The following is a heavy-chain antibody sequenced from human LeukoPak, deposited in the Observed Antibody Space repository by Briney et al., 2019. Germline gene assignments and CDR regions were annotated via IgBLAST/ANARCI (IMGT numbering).Heavy chain of an antibody. Sequence: SETLSLTCAVYGGSFSGYYWSWIRQPPGKGLEWIGEINHSGSTNYNPSLKSRVTISVDTSKNQFSLKLSSVAAADTAVYYCARAVDTAMVSPFDYRGQGTLVTVSS. CDR1: GGSFSGYY. CDR3: ARAVDTAMVSPFDY. CDR2: INHSGST. D-gene: IGHD5-18*01. J-gene: IGHJ4*02. V-gene: IGHV4-34*01.